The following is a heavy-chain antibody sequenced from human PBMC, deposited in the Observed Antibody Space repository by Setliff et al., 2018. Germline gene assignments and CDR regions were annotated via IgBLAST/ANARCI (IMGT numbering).Heavy chain of an antibody. D-gene: IGHD3-16*01. V-gene: IGHV3-7*01. Sequence: GGSLRLSCAASGFTFSTYEMNWVRQAPGKGLEWVANIKQDGSEKYYVDSVKGRFTISRDNAKNSLYLQMNSLRAEDTAVYYCARDGGEYWGQGTLVTVSS. J-gene: IGHJ4*02. CDR1: GFTFSTYE. CDR2: IKQDGSEK. CDR3: ARDGGEY.